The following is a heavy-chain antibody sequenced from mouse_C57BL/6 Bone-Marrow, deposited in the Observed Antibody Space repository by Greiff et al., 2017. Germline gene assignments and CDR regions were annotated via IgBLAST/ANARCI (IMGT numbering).Heavy chain of an antibody. J-gene: IGHJ4*01. Sequence: VQLQQSGAELVKPGASVKLSCTASGFNITDYYMNWVKQRTEQGLEWIGRIEPEDGETKYAQKFQGKATITADKSSTTAYLQLSSLTSEDTAVYYCARWRKRAMDYWGQGTSVTVSS. CDR3: ARWRKRAMDY. CDR2: IEPEDGET. CDR1: GFNITDYY. V-gene: IGHV14-2*01.